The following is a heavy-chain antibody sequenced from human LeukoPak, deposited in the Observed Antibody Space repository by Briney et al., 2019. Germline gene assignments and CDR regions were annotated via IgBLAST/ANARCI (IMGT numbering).Heavy chain of an antibody. CDR2: ISAYNGNT. CDR3: ARVMYYDSSGYPPFDY. CDR1: GYTFTSYG. Sequence: ASVKVSCKASGYTFTSYGISWVRQAPGQGLEWMGWISAYNGNTNYAQKLQGGVTMTTDTSTSTAYMELRSLRSDDTAVYYCARVMYYDSSGYPPFDYWGQGTLVTVSS. D-gene: IGHD3-22*01. V-gene: IGHV1-18*01. J-gene: IGHJ4*02.